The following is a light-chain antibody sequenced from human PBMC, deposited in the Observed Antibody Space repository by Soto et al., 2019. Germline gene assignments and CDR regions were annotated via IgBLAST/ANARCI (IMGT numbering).Light chain of an antibody. J-gene: IGKJ1*01. Sequence: EIVMTQSPGTLSVSPGECATLSCRASQSVSSSYLAWYQQKPCQAPRLLIYGASSRATGIPDRFSGSGSGTDFTLTISRLEPEDFAVYYCQQYGSSGTFGQGTKVDNK. V-gene: IGKV3-20*01. CDR3: QQYGSSGT. CDR1: QSVSSSY. CDR2: GAS.